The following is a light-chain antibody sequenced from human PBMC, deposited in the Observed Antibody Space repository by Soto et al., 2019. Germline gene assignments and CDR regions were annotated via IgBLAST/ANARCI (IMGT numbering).Light chain of an antibody. Sequence: ALTPPASVSGSPGQSITISCTGTSSDIGSHNFVSWHQQHPGKAPKFIIYGVSNRPSGVSNRFSGSKSGNTASLTISGLQADDEADYYCSSYTSTYIWVFGGGTKVTVL. CDR1: SSDIGSHNF. V-gene: IGLV2-14*01. CDR3: SSYTSTYIWV. J-gene: IGLJ3*02. CDR2: GVS.